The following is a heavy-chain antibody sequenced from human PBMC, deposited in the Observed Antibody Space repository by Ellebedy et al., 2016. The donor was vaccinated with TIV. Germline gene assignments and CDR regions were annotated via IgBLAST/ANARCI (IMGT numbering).Heavy chain of an antibody. CDR3: ATDRGYFTFDY. D-gene: IGHD3-9*01. Sequence: GESLKISCAASGFTFSSYAMSWVRQAPGKGLEWVANIKEDGSQTYYVGSVKGRFTISRDNAKNSLYLQMNSLRADDTAVYYCATDRGYFTFDYWGQGSLITVSS. CDR2: IKEDGSQT. J-gene: IGHJ4*02. CDR1: GFTFSSYA. V-gene: IGHV3-7*03.